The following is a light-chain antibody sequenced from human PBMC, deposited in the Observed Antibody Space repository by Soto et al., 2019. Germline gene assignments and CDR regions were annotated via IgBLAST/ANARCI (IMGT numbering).Light chain of an antibody. Sequence: DIQMTQSPSTLSASVGDRVTITCRASQSISILLAWYQQKPGKAPKILIYKASSLESGVPSRFSGSGSGTEFTLTISSLQPDDFATYYCQQYSTYTPRTFGQGTKVDI. V-gene: IGKV1-5*03. J-gene: IGKJ1*01. CDR1: QSISIL. CDR3: QQYSTYTPRT. CDR2: KAS.